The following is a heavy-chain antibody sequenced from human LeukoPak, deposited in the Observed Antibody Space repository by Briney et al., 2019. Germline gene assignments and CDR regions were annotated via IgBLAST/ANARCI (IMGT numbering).Heavy chain of an antibody. J-gene: IGHJ4*02. CDR1: GGSVSSGSYY. CDR2: IYYSGST. D-gene: IGHD6-19*01. CDR3: AREPLYSSGPPFQDY. Sequence: SETLSLTCTVSGGSVSSGSYYWSWIRQPPGKGLEWIGYIYYSGSTNYNPSLKSRVTISVDTSKNQFSLKLSSVTAADTAVNYCAREPLYSSGPPFQDYWGQGTLVTVSS. V-gene: IGHV4-61*01.